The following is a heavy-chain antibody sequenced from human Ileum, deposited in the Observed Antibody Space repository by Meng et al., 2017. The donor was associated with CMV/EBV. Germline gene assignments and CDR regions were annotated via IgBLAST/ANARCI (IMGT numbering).Heavy chain of an antibody. CDR3: ARDRADRNYYYGMDV. J-gene: IGHJ6*02. D-gene: IGHD3-10*01. CDR1: GFGFSSYS. Sequence: GESLKISCGASGFGFSSYSMNWVRQAPGKGLEWVSYISSSGSIIYVDSVKGRFTISRDNDKNSLYLQMNSLRAEDTAVYYCARDRADRNYYYGMDVWGQGTTVTVSS. CDR2: ISSSGSII. V-gene: IGHV3-48*04.